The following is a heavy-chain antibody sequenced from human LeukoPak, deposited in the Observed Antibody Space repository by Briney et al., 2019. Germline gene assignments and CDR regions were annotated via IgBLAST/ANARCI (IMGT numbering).Heavy chain of an antibody. D-gene: IGHD2-15*01. J-gene: IGHJ4*02. CDR1: GLTFNTYT. Sequence: ASVKVSCKASGLTFNTYTINWVRQAPGQGLELLGRIIPVFGIADSTQNFRGRVTISADTAATTAYMELNNLRSEDTAVYYCALEHDCSRFPCTEFWGQGTPVTVSS. CDR2: IIPVFGIA. V-gene: IGHV1-69*02. CDR3: ALEHDCSRFPCTEF.